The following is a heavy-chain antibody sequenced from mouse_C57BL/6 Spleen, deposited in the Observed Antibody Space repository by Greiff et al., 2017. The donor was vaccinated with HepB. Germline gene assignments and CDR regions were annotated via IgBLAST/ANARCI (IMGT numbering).Heavy chain of an antibody. CDR3: ARNCGYAMDY. Sequence: VHVKQSGPELVKPGASVKMSCKASGYTFTDYNMHWVKQSHGKSLEWIGYINPNNGGTSYNQKFKGKATLTVNKSSSTAYMELRSLTSEDSAVYYCARNCGYAMDYWGQGTSVTVSS. J-gene: IGHJ4*01. CDR2: INPNNGGT. V-gene: IGHV1-22*01. CDR1: GYTFTDYN.